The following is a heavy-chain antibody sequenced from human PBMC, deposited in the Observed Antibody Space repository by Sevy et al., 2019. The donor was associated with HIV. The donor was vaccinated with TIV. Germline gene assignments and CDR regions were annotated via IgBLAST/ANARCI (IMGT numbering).Heavy chain of an antibody. CDR1: GGSVSSDNYY. CDR2: KYYGGSS. Sequence: SETLSLTRTVSGGSVSSDNYYWSWIRQPPGKGLEWIGYKYYGGSSRYNPSLRSRLTISLDTSKNQFSLKLDSVTAADTAVYYCARGGDRQRGNWFDPWGQGNLVTVSS. V-gene: IGHV4-61*01. D-gene: IGHD1-1*01. J-gene: IGHJ5*02. CDR3: ARGGDRQRGNWFDP.